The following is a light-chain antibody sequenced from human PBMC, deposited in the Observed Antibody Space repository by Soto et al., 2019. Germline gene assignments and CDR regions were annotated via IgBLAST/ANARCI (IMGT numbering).Light chain of an antibody. CDR2: EVS. CDR3: SSYAGSNKNV. Sequence: QSALTQPPSASGSPGQSVTISCTGTSSDVGGYNYVSWYQQHPGKAPKLMIYEVSKRPSGVPDRFSGSKSGNTASLTVSGLQAEDEADYYCSSYAGSNKNVFGTGTK. CDR1: SSDVGGYNY. V-gene: IGLV2-8*01. J-gene: IGLJ1*01.